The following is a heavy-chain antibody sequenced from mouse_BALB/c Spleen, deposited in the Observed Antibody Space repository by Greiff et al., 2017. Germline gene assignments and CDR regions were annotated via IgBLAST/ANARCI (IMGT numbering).Heavy chain of an antibody. CDR2: IWAGGST. CDR3: ARDTARATDAMDY. Sequence: VKLQESGPGLVAPSQSLSITCTVSGFSLTSYGVHWVRQPPGKGLEWLGVIWAGGSTNYNSALMSRLSISKDNSKSQVFLKMNSLQTDDTAMYYCARDTARATDAMDYWGQGTSVTVSS. D-gene: IGHD3-1*01. CDR1: GFSLTSYG. V-gene: IGHV2-9*02. J-gene: IGHJ4*01.